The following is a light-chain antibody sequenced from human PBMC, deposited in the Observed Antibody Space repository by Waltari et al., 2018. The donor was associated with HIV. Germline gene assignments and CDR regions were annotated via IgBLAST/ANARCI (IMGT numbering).Light chain of an antibody. Sequence: QSVLTQPPSVSGAPGQGVTPSCTARSSTMGTGSDVQWYQHFPGTAPKLLIFANNNRPSGVSDRFTGSKSGISASLTITGLQGVDEATYYCQSYDSSLSGFWVFGGGTKLTVL. CDR2: ANN. CDR1: SSTMGTGSD. J-gene: IGLJ3*02. V-gene: IGLV1-40*01. CDR3: QSYDSSLSGFWV.